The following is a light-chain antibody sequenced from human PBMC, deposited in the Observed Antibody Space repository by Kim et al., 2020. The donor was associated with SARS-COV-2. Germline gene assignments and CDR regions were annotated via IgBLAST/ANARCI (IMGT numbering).Light chain of an antibody. CDR2: RNN. V-gene: IGLV10-54*01. CDR1: NNNVGNQG. Sequence: RQPATLTCTGDNNNVGNQGAVWLQQRQGPPPNLLSYRNNNRPSGISERLSASRSGNTASLTITGLQPEDEADYYCSAWDSSLSAWVFGGGTKLTVL. CDR3: SAWDSSLSAWV. J-gene: IGLJ3*02.